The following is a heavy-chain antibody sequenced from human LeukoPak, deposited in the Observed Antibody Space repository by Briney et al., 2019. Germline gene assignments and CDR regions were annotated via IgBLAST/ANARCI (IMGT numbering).Heavy chain of an antibody. D-gene: IGHD6-19*01. CDR1: GGSISSYY. V-gene: IGHV4-59*08. Sequence: SETLSLTCTVSGGSISSYYWTWIRQPPGKGLEWIGYIYYTGATSYNPSLKSRVAISVDTSKNQFSLKVTSVTTADTAVYYCAKYGGSGWVIDNWGQGTLVTVSS. CDR3: AKYGGSGWVIDN. CDR2: IYYTGAT. J-gene: IGHJ4*02.